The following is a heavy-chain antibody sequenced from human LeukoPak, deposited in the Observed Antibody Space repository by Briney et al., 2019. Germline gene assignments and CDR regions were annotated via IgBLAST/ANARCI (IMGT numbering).Heavy chain of an antibody. CDR1: GFTFGDYA. CDR2: IRSKAYGGTT. J-gene: IGHJ4*02. Sequence: GGSLRLSCTASGFTFGDYAVNWVRQAPGKGLEWVGFIRSKAYGGTTQYAASVKGRFTISRDDSKSIAYLQMNSLKTEDTAVYYCTTYSSSWFDFWGRGTLVTVSS. CDR3: TTYSSSWFDF. D-gene: IGHD6-13*01. V-gene: IGHV3-49*04.